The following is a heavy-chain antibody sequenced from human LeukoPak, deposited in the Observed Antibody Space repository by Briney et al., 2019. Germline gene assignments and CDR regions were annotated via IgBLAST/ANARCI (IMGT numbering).Heavy chain of an antibody. CDR1: GFTFSSYG. Sequence: GGTLRLSCAASGFTFSSYGMHWVRQAPGKGLEWVAVISYDGSNKYYADSVKGRFTISRDNSKNTLYLQMNSLRAEDTAVYYCARGRKYYYDSSGYYSYYYYMDVWGKGTTVTVSS. V-gene: IGHV3-30*03. J-gene: IGHJ6*03. CDR3: ARGRKYYYDSSGYYSYYYYMDV. CDR2: ISYDGSNK. D-gene: IGHD3-22*01.